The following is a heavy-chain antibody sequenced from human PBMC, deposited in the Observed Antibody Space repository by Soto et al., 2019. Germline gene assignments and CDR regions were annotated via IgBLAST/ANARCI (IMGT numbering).Heavy chain of an antibody. J-gene: IGHJ4*02. CDR3: ARDAQVTHYDSSALGY. D-gene: IGHD3-22*01. CDR2: ISYDGSNK. V-gene: IGHV3-30-3*01. Sequence: QVQLVESGGGVVQPGRSLRLSCAASGFTFSSYAMHWVRQAPGKGLEWVAVISYDGSNKYYADSVKGRFTISRDNSKNTLYLQMNSLRAEDTAVYYRARDAQVTHYDSSALGYWGQGTLVTVSS. CDR1: GFTFSSYA.